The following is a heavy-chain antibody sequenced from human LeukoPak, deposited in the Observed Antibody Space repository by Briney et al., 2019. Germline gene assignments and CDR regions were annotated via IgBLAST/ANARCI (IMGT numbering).Heavy chain of an antibody. J-gene: IGHJ4*02. Sequence: GECLRLSCAAYGFTFSSEWMGWVRQAPGKGLGWVANIKQEGSQEYYVDSVTDPLTTYTDNAKISLYLQKNSVRAEDSAMYYCARARPSRAAGDYWGQGTLVTVSS. CDR2: IKQEGSQE. CDR1: GFTFSSEW. V-gene: IGHV3-7*01. D-gene: IGHD6-13*01. CDR3: ARARPSRAAGDY.